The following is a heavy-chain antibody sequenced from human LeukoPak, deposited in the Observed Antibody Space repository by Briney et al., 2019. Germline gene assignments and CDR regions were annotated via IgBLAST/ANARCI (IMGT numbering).Heavy chain of an antibody. V-gene: IGHV4-31*03. CDR3: ARDVTIFGVVNHNWFDP. CDR2: IYYSGST. D-gene: IGHD3-3*01. J-gene: IGHJ5*02. CDR1: GGPISSGGYY. Sequence: SQTLSLTCTVSGGPISSGGYYWSWIRQHPGKGLEWIGYIYYSGSTYYNPSLKSRVTISVDTSKNQFSLKLSSVTAADTAVYYCARDVTIFGVVNHNWFDPWGQGTLVTVSS.